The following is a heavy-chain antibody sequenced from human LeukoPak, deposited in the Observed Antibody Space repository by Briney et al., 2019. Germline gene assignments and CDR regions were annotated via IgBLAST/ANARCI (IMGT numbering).Heavy chain of an antibody. CDR2: ITPIFGTA. V-gene: IGHV1-69*05. D-gene: IGHD3-10*01. Sequence: GASVKVSCKASGGTFSSYAISWVRQAPGQGLEWMGGITPIFGTANYAQKFQGRVTITTDESTSTAYMELSSLRSEDTAVYYCAREYYYGSGSSGLGFDYWGQGTLVTVSS. J-gene: IGHJ4*02. CDR3: AREYYYGSGSSGLGFDY. CDR1: GGTFSSYA.